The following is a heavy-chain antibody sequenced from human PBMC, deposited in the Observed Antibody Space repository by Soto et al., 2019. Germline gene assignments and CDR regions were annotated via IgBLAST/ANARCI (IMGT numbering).Heavy chain of an antibody. V-gene: IGHV4-4*02. J-gene: IGHJ4*02. CDR1: GGSISSSNW. Sequence: QVQLQESGPGLVKPSGTLSLTCAVSGGSISSSNWWSWVRQPPGKGLEWIGEIYHSGNANYNPSLKSRVTKAVDKSRNQFSLKLSSVTAADTAVYYCARRWGEGRVDYWGQGTLVTVSS. CDR2: IYHSGNA. D-gene: IGHD3-10*01. CDR3: ARRWGEGRVDY.